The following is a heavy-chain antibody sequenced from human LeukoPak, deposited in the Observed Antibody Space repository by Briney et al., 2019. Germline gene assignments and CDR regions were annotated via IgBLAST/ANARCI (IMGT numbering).Heavy chain of an antibody. CDR2: MNPNNGNA. D-gene: IGHD6-19*01. J-gene: IGHJ6*02. CDR3: ARAIAVAGKVRRYYYYYGMDV. CDR1: GYTFTSYD. V-gene: IGHV1-8*01. Sequence: ASVKVSCKASGYTFTSYDINLVRQATGQGREWMVWMNPNNGNAGDAQKFQGRVTMTRTTSISTAYMELSSLRSEDTAVYYCARAIAVAGKVRRYYYYYGMDVWGQGTTVTVSS.